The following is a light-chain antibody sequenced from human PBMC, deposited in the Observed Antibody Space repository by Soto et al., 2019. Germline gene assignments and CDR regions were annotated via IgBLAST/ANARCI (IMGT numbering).Light chain of an antibody. CDR2: DAY. Sequence: VMSLSPATLSVSPGERATLSCRASQSVSSYLAWYQQKPGQAPRLLIYDAYNRATGIPPRFSGSGSGTDFTLTISSLEPEDSAVYYCQQRHMWPITFGQGTRLEIK. J-gene: IGKJ5*01. CDR1: QSVSSY. CDR3: QQRHMWPIT. V-gene: IGKV3-11*01.